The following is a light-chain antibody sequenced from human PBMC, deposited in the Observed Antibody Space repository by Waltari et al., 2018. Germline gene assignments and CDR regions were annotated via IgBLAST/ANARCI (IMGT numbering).Light chain of an antibody. CDR3: QSSDSTTTYGI. CDR1: ALPKKY. V-gene: IGLV3-25*03. CDR2: KDT. Sequence: SSAPTQPPSVAVSPGQTARITCSGDALPKKYAYWYQQKSGPAPGLVIYKDTWSPSGIPELFSGSSSGTTVTLTISVVQAEDDADYYCQSSDSTTTYGIFGGWTRLTVL. J-gene: IGLJ2*01.